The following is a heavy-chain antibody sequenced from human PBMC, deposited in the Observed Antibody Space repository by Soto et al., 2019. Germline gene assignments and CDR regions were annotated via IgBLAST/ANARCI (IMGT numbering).Heavy chain of an antibody. CDR2: IYYSGST. D-gene: IGHD6-13*01. CDR3: ARGYYTSWYWFDR. CDR1: GGSVSTGVHY. J-gene: IGHJ2*01. V-gene: IGHV4-61*08. Sequence: QVQLQESGPGLVKPSETLSLTCTVSVSGGSVSTGVHYWSWIPQPPGKGLEWIGYIYYSGSTNYNPCLKSRVTISVDTSKNQFSLKLTSVTAADTAVYYCARGYYTSWYWFDRWGRGTLVTVSS.